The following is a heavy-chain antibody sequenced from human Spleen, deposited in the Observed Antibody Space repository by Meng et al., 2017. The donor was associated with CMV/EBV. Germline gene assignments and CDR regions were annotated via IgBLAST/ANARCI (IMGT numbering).Heavy chain of an antibody. V-gene: IGHV3-30*02. CDR2: IHYGTNDQ. CDR3: AKLESPIVYEKIFDI. CDR1: GFSFSSYG. Sequence: GESLKISCAASGFSFSSYGMHWVRQAPGKGLEWVAFIHYGTNDQYYADSVKGRFTISRDNSKNTLYFQMYSLRAEDTAAYYCAKLESPIVYEKIFDIWGQGTMVTVSS. J-gene: IGHJ3*02. D-gene: IGHD5/OR15-5a*01.